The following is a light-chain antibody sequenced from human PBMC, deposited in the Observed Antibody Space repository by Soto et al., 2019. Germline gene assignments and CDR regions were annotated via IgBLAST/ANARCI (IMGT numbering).Light chain of an antibody. Sequence: DIQMTQSPSSVSASVGDRVTITCRASQDISRWLAWYQQKPGKAPKLLIYAASSLQSGVPSRFSGSGSGTDFTLTISSLQPEDFATYYCQQADSFTTFGPGTKVDFK. CDR1: QDISRW. CDR3: QQADSFTT. J-gene: IGKJ3*01. CDR2: AAS. V-gene: IGKV1-12*01.